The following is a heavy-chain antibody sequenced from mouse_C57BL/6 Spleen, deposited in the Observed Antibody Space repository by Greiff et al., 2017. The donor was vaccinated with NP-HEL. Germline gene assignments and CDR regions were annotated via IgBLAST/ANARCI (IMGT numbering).Heavy chain of an antibody. V-gene: IGHV5-17*01. D-gene: IGHD2-10*02. J-gene: IGHJ4*01. CDR1: GFTFSDYG. Sequence: EVQRVESGGGLVKPGGSLKLSCAASGFTFSDYGMHWVRQAPEKGLEWVAYISSGSSTIYYADTVKGRFTISRDNAKNTLFLQMTSLRSEDTAMYYCARGYGPRAMDYWGQGTSVTVSS. CDR3: ARGYGPRAMDY. CDR2: ISSGSSTI.